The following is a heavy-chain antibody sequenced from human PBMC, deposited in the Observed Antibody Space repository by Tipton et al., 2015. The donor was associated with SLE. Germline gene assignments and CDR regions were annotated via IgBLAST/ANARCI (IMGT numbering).Heavy chain of an antibody. D-gene: IGHD1-1*01. V-gene: IGHV4-34*01. CDR1: GASFSGYY. J-gene: IGHJ5*02. CDR2: INHSGST. CDR3: ARPWKNNWFDP. Sequence: TLSLTCAVYGASFSGYYWTWIRQPPGKGLEWIGEINHSGSTNYNPSLKSRLTISVDTSKKQFSLKLSSVTAADTAVYYCARPWKNNWFDPWGQGTLVTVSS.